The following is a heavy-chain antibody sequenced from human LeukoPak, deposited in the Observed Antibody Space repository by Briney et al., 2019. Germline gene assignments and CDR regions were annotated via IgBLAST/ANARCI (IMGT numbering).Heavy chain of an antibody. CDR3: ARDPGYGGKNGNFDY. J-gene: IGHJ4*02. D-gene: IGHD4-23*01. CDR2: ISAYNGNT. Sequence: ASVKVSCKASGYTFTSYGISWVRQAPGQGLEWMGWISAYNGNTNYAQKLQGRVTMTTDTSTSTAYMELRSLRSDDTAVYYCARDPGYGGKNGNFDYWGQGTLVTVSS. V-gene: IGHV1-18*01. CDR1: GYTFTSYG.